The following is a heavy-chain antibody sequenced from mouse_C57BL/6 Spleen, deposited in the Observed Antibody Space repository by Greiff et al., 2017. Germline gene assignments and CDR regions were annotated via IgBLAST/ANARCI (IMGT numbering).Heavy chain of an antibody. Sequence: EVHLVESGGGLVQPGGSLKLSCAASGFTFSDYYMYWVRQTPEKRLEWVAYISNGGGSTYYPDTVKGRFTISRDNAKNTLYLQMSRLKSEDTAMYYCASGNFYFDYWGQGTTLTVSS. J-gene: IGHJ2*01. CDR3: ASGNFYFDY. CDR1: GFTFSDYY. V-gene: IGHV5-12*01. D-gene: IGHD2-1*01. CDR2: ISNGGGST.